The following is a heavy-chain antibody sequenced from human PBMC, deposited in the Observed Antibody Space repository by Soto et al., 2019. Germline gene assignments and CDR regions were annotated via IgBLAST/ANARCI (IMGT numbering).Heavy chain of an antibody. CDR3: AAGYTTGPDAFDI. J-gene: IGHJ3*02. Sequence: PGESLKISCKGSGYNFANYWIGWVRQMPEKGLEWMGMIFPGDSDTKNSPSLQGQITMSVDKSDSSAYLQWRSLKASDTAMYYCAAGYTTGPDAFDIWGQGTMVTVSS. V-gene: IGHV5-51*01. CDR2: IFPGDSDT. D-gene: IGHD6-13*01. CDR1: GYNFANYW.